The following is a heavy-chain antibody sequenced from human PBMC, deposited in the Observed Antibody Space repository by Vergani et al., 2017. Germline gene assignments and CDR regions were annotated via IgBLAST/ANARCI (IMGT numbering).Heavy chain of an antibody. CDR1: GFTFSSYA. Sequence: EVQLLESGGGLVQPGGSLRLSCAASGFTFSSYAMSWVRQAPGKGLEWVSAISGSGGSTYYADSVKGRFTISRDNSKNTLYLQMGSLRAEDMAVYYCARTTTPYYYDSSPDYWGQGTLVTVSS. J-gene: IGHJ4*02. CDR3: ARTTTPYYYDSSPDY. CDR2: ISGSGGST. V-gene: IGHV3-23*01. D-gene: IGHD3-22*01.